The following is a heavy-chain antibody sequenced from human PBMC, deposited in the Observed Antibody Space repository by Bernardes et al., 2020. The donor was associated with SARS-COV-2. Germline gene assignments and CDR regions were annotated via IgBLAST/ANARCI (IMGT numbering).Heavy chain of an antibody. Sequence: SGPTLVKPTQTLTLTCTFSGFSLSTSGMCVSWIRQPPGKALEWLALIDWDDDKYYSTSLKTRLTISKDTSKNQVALTMTNMDPVDTATYYCARGSITMVRGVIINYYYYGMDVWGQGTTVTVSS. CDR1: GFSLSTSGMC. CDR3: ARGSITMVRGVIINYYYYGMDV. V-gene: IGHV2-70*01. J-gene: IGHJ6*02. CDR2: IDWDDDK. D-gene: IGHD3-10*01.